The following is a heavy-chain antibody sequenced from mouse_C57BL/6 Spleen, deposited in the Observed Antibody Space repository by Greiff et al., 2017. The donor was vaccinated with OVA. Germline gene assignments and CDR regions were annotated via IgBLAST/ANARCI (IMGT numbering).Heavy chain of an antibody. V-gene: IGHV2-5*01. Sequence: VQLQESGPGLVQPSQSLSITCTVSGFSFTSYGVHWVRQSPGKGLEWLGVIWRGGSTDYNAAVMSRLSITKDNSKSQVFFKMNSLQADDTAIYYCAKDYYGSALDYWGQGTTLTVSS. CDR2: IWRGGST. CDR1: GFSFTSYG. D-gene: IGHD1-1*01. J-gene: IGHJ2*01. CDR3: AKDYYGSALDY.